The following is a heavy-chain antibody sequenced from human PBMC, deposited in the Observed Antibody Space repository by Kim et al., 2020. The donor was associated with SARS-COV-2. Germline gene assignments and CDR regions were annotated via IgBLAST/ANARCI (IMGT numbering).Heavy chain of an antibody. J-gene: IGHJ4*02. Sequence: DSVKGRFTISRDNSKNTLYLQMNSLRAEDTAVYYCARDIGGEAVAGNGYYWRQGTLVTVSS. V-gene: IGHV3-30*01. CDR3: ARDIGGEAVAGNGYY. D-gene: IGHD6-19*01.